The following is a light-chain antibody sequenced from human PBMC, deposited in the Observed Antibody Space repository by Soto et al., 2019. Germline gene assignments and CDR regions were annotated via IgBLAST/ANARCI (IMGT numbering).Light chain of an antibody. CDR3: QLYYSYPSFT. CDR2: AAS. Sequence: AIRMTQSPSSLSASTGDRVTITCRASQGISSYLAWYQQKPGKAPKLLIYAASTLQSGVPSRFSGSGSGTDFTLTISCLQSEDFATYYCQLYYSYPSFTFGPGTKVDIK. V-gene: IGKV1-8*01. J-gene: IGKJ3*01. CDR1: QGISSY.